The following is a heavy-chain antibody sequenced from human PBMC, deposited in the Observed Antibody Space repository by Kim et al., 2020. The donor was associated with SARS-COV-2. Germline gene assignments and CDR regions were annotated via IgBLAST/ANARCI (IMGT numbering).Heavy chain of an antibody. D-gene: IGHD2-2*01. V-gene: IGHV3-23*01. Sequence: YADSVKGRFTSSRDNSRSTLYLQRSSLRADDTAFYDCVKALAKYAPFDYWGQGTLVTVSS. J-gene: IGHJ4*02. CDR3: VKALAKYAPFDY.